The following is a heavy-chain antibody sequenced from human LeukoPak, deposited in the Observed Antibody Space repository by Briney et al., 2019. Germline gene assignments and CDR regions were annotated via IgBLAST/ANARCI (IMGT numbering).Heavy chain of an antibody. CDR3: ARVGSGWYDFDY. D-gene: IGHD6-19*01. V-gene: IGHV3-53*04. Sequence: GGSLRLSCAASGFTVSSNYMSWVRQAPGKGLEWVSVIYIGSSSTYYTDSVKGRFTISRHNSKNTLYLQMNSLRAEDTAVYYCARVGSGWYDFDYWGQGTLVTVSS. CDR1: GFTVSSNY. J-gene: IGHJ4*02. CDR2: IYIGSSST.